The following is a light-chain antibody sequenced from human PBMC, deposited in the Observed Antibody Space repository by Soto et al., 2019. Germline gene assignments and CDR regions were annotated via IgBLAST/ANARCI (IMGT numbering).Light chain of an antibody. CDR3: AAWDDSLSGPYV. CDR1: SSHIA. J-gene: IGLJ1*01. Sequence: QAVLTQPPSASGTPGQRVTISCSGSSSHIAWYQHLPGTSPKLLIYRNDQRPSGVPDRFSGSKSGTSASLAISGLRSEDEADYYCAAWDDSLSGPYVFGTGTKLTVL. V-gene: IGLV1-47*01. CDR2: RND.